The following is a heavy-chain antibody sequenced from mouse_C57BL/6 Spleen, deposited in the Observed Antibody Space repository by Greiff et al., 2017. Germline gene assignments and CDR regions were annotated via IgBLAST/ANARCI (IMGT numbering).Heavy chain of an antibody. D-gene: IGHD2-4*01. CDR3: ARFYYDCAGAY. J-gene: IGHJ3*01. CDR2: ILPGSGST. CDR1: GYTFTGYW. Sequence: VQLQQSGAELMKPGASVKLSCKATGYTFTGYWIEWVKQRPGHGLEWIGEILPGSGSTNYTEKFKGKATFPADTSSNTAYMQLSSLTTEDSAIYYCARFYYDCAGAYWGQGTLVTVSA. V-gene: IGHV1-9*01.